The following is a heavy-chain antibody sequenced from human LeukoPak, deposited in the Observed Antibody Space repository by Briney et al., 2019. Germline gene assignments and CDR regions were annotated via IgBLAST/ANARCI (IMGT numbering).Heavy chain of an antibody. V-gene: IGHV3-30*03. CDR3: AMGPGSGYPLGDY. D-gene: IGHD3-22*01. CDR1: GFTFRSYG. CDR2: ISYDGSHK. J-gene: IGHJ4*02. Sequence: GRSLRLSCAASGFTFRSYGMHWVRQAPGKGLEWVAAISYDGSHKYYAESVKGRFTISRDNAKNTLFLQMNSLRPEDTAVYYCAMGPGSGYPLGDYWGQGTLVTASS.